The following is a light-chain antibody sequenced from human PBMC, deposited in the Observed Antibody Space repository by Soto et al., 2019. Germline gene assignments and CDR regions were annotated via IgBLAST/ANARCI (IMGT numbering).Light chain of an antibody. V-gene: IGKV1-5*03. CDR2: KAS. J-gene: IGKJ1*01. Sequence: DIQMTQSPSTLSASVGDRVTITCRASQSISSWLAWYQQKPGKAPKLLIHKASTLERGVPSRFSGRESGTECTLTISSLQPDDFATYYCQQYKTYPWTFGQGTKVEIK. CDR1: QSISSW. CDR3: QQYKTYPWT.